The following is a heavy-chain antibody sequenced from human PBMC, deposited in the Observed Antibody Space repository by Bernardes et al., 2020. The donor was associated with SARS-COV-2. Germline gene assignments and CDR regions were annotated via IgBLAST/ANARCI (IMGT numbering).Heavy chain of an antibody. CDR1: GFTSTNDW. J-gene: IGHJ4*02. D-gene: IGHD3-10*01. CDR2: IKSETDGETR. CDR3: TWTSGSFDY. V-gene: IGHV3-15*05. Sequence: GGSLRLSCAASGFTSTNDWMSWVRQAPGKGLAWVGHIKSETDGETRDYAAPVKGRFTISRDASKNTLYLQMNSLKTEDTAVYFCTWTSGSFDYWGQGTLVTV.